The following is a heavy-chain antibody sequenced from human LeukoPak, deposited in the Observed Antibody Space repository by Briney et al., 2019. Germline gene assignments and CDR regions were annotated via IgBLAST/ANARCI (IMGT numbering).Heavy chain of an antibody. Sequence: GSLRLSCAASGFTFSSYSMNWVRQPPGKGLEWIGSIYYSGSTYYNPSLKSRVTISVDTSKNQFSLQLNSVTPEDTAVYYCARASARRQFDYWGQGTLVTVSS. CDR3: ARASARRQFDY. V-gene: IGHV4-39*07. CDR2: IYYSGST. J-gene: IGHJ4*02. CDR1: GFTFSSYSMN. D-gene: IGHD2-2*01.